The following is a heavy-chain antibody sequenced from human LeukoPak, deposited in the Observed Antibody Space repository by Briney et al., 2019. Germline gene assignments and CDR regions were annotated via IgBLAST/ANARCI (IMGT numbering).Heavy chain of an antibody. CDR2: IYYSGST. V-gene: IGHV4-59*01. J-gene: IGHJ2*01. D-gene: IGHD6-13*01. Sequence: PSETLSLTXTVSGGSISSYYWSWIRQPPGKGLEWIGYIYYSGSTNYNPSLKSRITISVDTSKNQFSLKLSSVTAADTAVYYCARGAAAGSYWYFDLWGRGTLVTVSS. CDR3: ARGAAAGSYWYFDL. CDR1: GGSISSYY.